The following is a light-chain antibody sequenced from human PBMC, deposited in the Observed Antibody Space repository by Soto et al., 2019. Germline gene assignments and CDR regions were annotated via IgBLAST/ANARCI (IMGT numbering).Light chain of an antibody. Sequence: EIVLTQSPGTLSLSPGERATLSCRASQRVSSNYLAWYQQKPGQAPRLLIYGASSRATGIPDRFSGSGSGTDFTLTTSRLEPEDFAVYYCQQYVSSPFTFGPGTKVDIK. CDR2: GAS. CDR1: QRVSSNY. J-gene: IGKJ3*01. CDR3: QQYVSSPFT. V-gene: IGKV3-20*01.